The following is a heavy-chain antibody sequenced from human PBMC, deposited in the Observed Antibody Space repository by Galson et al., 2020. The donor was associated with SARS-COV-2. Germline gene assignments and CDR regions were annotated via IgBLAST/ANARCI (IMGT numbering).Heavy chain of an antibody. J-gene: IGHJ4*02. CDR1: GLSLSTTGGG. CDR2: IYWEDDK. CDR3: AQSVISVASRHYFDY. D-gene: IGHD6-19*01. Sequence: SGPPLVQPTHPLTLTNNFSGLSLSTTGGGVGWMLQPPGNDLECPAHIYWEDDKRYSPTLKSRLTLTKDTSKNHVVLTMPKMYPVDTATYYWAQSVISVASRHYFDYWGQGTLVTVSS. V-gene: IGHV2-5*02.